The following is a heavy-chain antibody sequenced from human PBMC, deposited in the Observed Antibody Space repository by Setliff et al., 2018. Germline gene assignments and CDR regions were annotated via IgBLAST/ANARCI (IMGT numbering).Heavy chain of an antibody. J-gene: IGHJ4*02. CDR2: ISDSGDTT. CDR3: ARDSKALYFNFWSGCPDY. CDR1: GFTFSNNA. D-gene: IGHD3-3*01. Sequence: PGGSLRLSCVASGFTFSNNAMNWVRQAPGGGLEWVSGISDSGDTTIYADSVKGRFTISRDNSKNTLYLQMNSLRPEDTAVYYCARDSKALYFNFWSGCPDYWGQGTLVTVSS. V-gene: IGHV3-23*01.